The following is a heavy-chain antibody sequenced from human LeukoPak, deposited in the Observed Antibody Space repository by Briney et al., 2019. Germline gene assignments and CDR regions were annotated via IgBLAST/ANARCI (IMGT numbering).Heavy chain of an antibody. V-gene: IGHV4-34*01. CDR2: INHSGST. CDR3: ARSNYVWGSYRPRQSDAFDI. D-gene: IGHD3-16*02. Sequence: SETLSLTCAVYGGSFSGYYWSWIRRPPGKGLEWIGEINHSGSTNYNPSLKSRVTMSVDTSKNQFSLKLSSVTAADTAVYYCARSNYVWGSYRPRQSDAFDIWGQGTMVTVSS. J-gene: IGHJ3*02. CDR1: GGSFSGYY.